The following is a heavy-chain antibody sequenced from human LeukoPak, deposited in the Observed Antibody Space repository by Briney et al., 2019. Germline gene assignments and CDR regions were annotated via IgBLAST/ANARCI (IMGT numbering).Heavy chain of an antibody. D-gene: IGHD3-22*01. Sequence: SETLSLTCTVSGGSISSYYWSWIRQPPGKGLEWIGYIYYSGSTNYNPSLKSRVTISVDTSKNQFSLKLSSVTAADTAVYYCARHADGYNYPYYFDYWGQGTLVTVSS. CDR3: ARHADGYNYPYYFDY. V-gene: IGHV4-59*08. CDR1: GGSISSYY. J-gene: IGHJ4*02. CDR2: IYYSGST.